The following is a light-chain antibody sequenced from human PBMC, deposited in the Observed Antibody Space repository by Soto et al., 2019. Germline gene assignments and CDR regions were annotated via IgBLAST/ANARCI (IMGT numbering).Light chain of an antibody. CDR3: AAWDDSLNGYV. CDR1: NSNIGSNT. V-gene: IGLV1-44*01. CDR2: SNN. Sequence: QSVLTQPPSVSGAPGQRVTISCTGSNSNIGSNTVNWYQQVPGTAPKLLIYSNNQRPSGVPDRFSGSKSGTSASLAISGLQSEDEADYYCAAWDDSLNGYVFGAGTKVTVL. J-gene: IGLJ1*01.